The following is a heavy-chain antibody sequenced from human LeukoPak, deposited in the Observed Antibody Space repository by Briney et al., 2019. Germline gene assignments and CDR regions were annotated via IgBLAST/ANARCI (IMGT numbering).Heavy chain of an antibody. CDR3: ARVGEDYYGSGSYYNRHPYYYYGMDV. V-gene: IGHV4-34*01. J-gene: IGHJ6*02. CDR1: GGSFSGYY. CDR2: INHSGST. D-gene: IGHD3-10*01. Sequence: SETLSLTCAVYGGSFSGYYWSWIRQPPGKGLEWIGEINHSGSTNYNPSLKSRVTISVDTSKNQFSLKLSSVTAADTAVYYCARVGEDYYGSGSYYNRHPYYYYGMDVWGQGTTVTVSS.